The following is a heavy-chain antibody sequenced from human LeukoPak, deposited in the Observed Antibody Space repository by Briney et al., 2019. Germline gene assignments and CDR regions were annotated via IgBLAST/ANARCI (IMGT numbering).Heavy chain of an antibody. Sequence: PGGSLRLSCTVSGFIVSINSMSWVRQAPGKGLEWVSSINSDSSHIYYADSVKGRFTISRDNAKNSLYLQMNNLRAEDTAVYYCAREGYGDYDGIDYWGQGTLVTVSS. J-gene: IGHJ4*02. CDR1: GFIVSINS. D-gene: IGHD4-17*01. CDR2: INSDSSHI. CDR3: AREGYGDYDGIDY. V-gene: IGHV3-21*01.